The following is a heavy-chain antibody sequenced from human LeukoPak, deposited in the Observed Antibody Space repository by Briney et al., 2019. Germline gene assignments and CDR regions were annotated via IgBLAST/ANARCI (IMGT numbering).Heavy chain of an antibody. CDR2: INSDGSRT. J-gene: IGHJ4*02. CDR3: ARASSSSSPVFDY. CDR1: GFTFSSYW. Sequence: GGSLRLSCAASGFTFSSYWMHWVRQAPGKGLVWVSRINSDGSRTGYADSVKGRFTNSRDNSKNTLYLQMNSLRAEDTAVYYCARASSSSSPVFDYWGQGTLVTVSS. V-gene: IGHV3-74*01. D-gene: IGHD6-6*01.